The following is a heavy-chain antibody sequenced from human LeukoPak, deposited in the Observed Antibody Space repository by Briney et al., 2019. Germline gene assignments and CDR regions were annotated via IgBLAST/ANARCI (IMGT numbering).Heavy chain of an antibody. J-gene: IGHJ6*02. CDR3: AKVGNDYYYGMDV. D-gene: IGHD7-27*01. Sequence: GRSLRLSCAASGFTFSSYGMHWVRQAPGKGLEWVAVISYDGSNKYYADSVKGRFTISRDNSKNTLYLQMNSPRAEDTAVYYCAKVGNDYYYGMDVWGQGTTVTVSS. CDR1: GFTFSSYG. V-gene: IGHV3-30*18. CDR2: ISYDGSNK.